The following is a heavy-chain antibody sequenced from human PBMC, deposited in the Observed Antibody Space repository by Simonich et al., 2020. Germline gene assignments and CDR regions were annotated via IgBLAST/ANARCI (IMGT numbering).Heavy chain of an antibody. CDR1: GFTCSSYW. CDR3: ARDGLGTAYYYYMDV. D-gene: IGHD7-27*01. CDR2: IKQDGSEK. J-gene: IGHJ6*03. V-gene: IGHV3-7*01. Sequence: EVQLVESGVGLVQPWGSLRLSCAASGFTCSSYWMSWVRQAPGKGLEWVSNIKQDGSEKYYVDSVKGRFTISRDTAKNSLYLQMNSLRAEDTAVYYCARDGLGTAYYYYMDVWGKGTTVTVSS.